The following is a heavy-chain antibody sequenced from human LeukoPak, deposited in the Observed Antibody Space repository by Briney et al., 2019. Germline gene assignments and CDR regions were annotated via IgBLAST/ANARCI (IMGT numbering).Heavy chain of an antibody. J-gene: IGHJ4*02. CDR2: ISSGVSSI. D-gene: IGHD5-18*01. CDR1: GFTFSSYD. CDR3: ARGYSYDFDY. V-gene: IGHV3-48*03. Sequence: GGSLRLSCATSGFTFSSYDMNWVRQAPGKGLEWVSYISSGVSSIYYADSVKGRLTISRDNAKNSLYLQMNSLRAEDTALYYCARGYSYDFDYWGQGTLVTVSS.